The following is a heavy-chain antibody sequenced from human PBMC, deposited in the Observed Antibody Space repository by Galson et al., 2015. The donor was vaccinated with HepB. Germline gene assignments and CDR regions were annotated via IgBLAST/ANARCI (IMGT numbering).Heavy chain of an antibody. V-gene: IGHV6-1*01. CDR3: ARDPATYSSSLNGAFDI. CDR1: GDSVSSHSAA. CDR2: TYYKSKWYN. J-gene: IGHJ3*02. Sequence: CAISGDSVSSHSAAWNWIRQSPSRGLEWLGRTYYKSKWYNDYAVSVKSRITINPDTSKNQFSLQLNSVTPEDTAVYYCARDPATYSSSLNGAFDIWGQGTMVTVSS. D-gene: IGHD6-13*01.